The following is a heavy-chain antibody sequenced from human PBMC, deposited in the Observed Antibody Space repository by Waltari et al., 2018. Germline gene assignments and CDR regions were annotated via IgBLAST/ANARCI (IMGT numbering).Heavy chain of an antibody. CDR3: AHTGGSNRHFQH. D-gene: IGHD1-26*01. CDR1: GFSLSTSGVG. J-gene: IGHJ1*01. V-gene: IGHV2-5*02. CDR2: IYWDDDT. Sequence: QITLKESGPTLVKPTQTLTLTCTFSGFSLSTSGVGVGWIRQPPGKALEWLALIYWDDDTRYSPSLKSRLTITKDTSKNQVVLTMTNMDPVDTATYYCAHTGGSNRHFQHWGQGTLVTVSS.